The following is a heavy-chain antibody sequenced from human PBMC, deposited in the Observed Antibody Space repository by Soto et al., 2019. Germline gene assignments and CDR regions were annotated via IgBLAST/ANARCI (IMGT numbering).Heavy chain of an antibody. CDR1: GYSFTGYS. J-gene: IGHJ4*02. V-gene: IGHV1-2*04. D-gene: IGHD3-22*01. CDR3: ARMVVTTTYFDS. CDR2: INPKNGAT. Sequence: AASVKVSCKASGYSFTGYSMHWVRQAPGQGLEWMGWINPKNGATNYARKFQGWVTMIRDTSISTVYMELRNLKSDDTAVYFCARMVVTTTYFDSWGQGTPVTVSS.